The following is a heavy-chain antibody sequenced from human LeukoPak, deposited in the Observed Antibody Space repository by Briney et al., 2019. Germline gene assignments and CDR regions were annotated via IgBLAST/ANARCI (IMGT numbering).Heavy chain of an antibody. J-gene: IGHJ4*02. V-gene: IGHV3-30-3*01. Sequence: GGSLRLSCAASGFTFSAYAMHWVRQAPGKGLEWVALISYDGSNKYYADSVKGRFTISRDNSKNTLYLQMNSLRAEDTAVYYCARDLEGYYYGSGSQFDYWGQGTLVTVSS. CDR2: ISYDGSNK. CDR1: GFTFSAYA. CDR3: ARDLEGYYYGSGSQFDY. D-gene: IGHD3-10*01.